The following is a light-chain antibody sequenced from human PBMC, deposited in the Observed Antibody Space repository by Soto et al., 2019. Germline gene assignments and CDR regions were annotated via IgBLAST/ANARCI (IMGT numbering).Light chain of an antibody. CDR1: QTISSW. J-gene: IGKJ1*01. Sequence: DIQMTQSPSTLSASVGDRVTITCRASQTISSWLAWYQQKPGKAPKLLIYKASTLESGVPSRFSGSGSGTDFTLTVTSLQPEDFATYDCQQDSYYATFGQGTKVEIK. CDR3: QQDSYYAT. V-gene: IGKV1-5*03. CDR2: KAS.